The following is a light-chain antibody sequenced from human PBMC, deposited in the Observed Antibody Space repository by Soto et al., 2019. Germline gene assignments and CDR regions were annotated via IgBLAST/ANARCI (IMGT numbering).Light chain of an antibody. CDR1: LSVSSD. CDR3: QHYNYWPYT. CDR2: RAF. J-gene: IGKJ2*01. V-gene: IGKV3-15*01. Sequence: ETVMTQSPATLSLSPGERATLSFMASLSVSSDLAWYRQKPGQAPRLLIYRAFTRATGIPARFSGSGFGTDFTLTISSLQSEDFAVYYCQHYNYWPYTFGQGTKVDIK.